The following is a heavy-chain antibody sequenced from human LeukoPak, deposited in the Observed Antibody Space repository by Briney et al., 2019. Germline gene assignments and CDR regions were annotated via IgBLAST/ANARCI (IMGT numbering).Heavy chain of an antibody. CDR3: ARDYKYAFDN. D-gene: IGHD5-24*01. Sequence: GGSLRLSCAASGFTFSDYSMNWVRQAAGKGLEWISYIGIDSGNTNYADSVKGRFTISGDKAKNSLYLQMNSLRVEDTAVYYCARDYKYAFDNWGQGTLVTVSS. J-gene: IGHJ4*02. CDR1: GFTFSDYS. V-gene: IGHV3-48*01. CDR2: IGIDSGNT.